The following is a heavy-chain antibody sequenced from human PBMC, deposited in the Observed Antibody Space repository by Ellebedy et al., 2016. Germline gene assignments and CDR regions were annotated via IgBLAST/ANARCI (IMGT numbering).Heavy chain of an antibody. CDR2: IYYSGST. Sequence: SETLSLXXTVSGGSISSGGYYWSWIRQHPGKGLEWIGYIYYSGSTYYNPSLKSRVTISVDTSKNQFSLKLSSVTAADTAVYYCARCMVRGVIMDAFDIWGQGTMVTVSS. D-gene: IGHD3-10*01. CDR3: ARCMVRGVIMDAFDI. J-gene: IGHJ3*02. CDR1: GGSISSGGYY. V-gene: IGHV4-31*03.